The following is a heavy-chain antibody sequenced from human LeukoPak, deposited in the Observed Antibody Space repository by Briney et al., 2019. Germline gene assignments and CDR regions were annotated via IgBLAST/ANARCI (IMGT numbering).Heavy chain of an antibody. V-gene: IGHV3-9*01. CDR3: AKDISRGIRGMDV. CDR1: GFTFDDYA. Sequence: GGSLRLSCAASGFTFDDYAMHWVRQAPGKGLEWVSGISWNSGSIGYADSVKGRFTISRDNAKNSLYLQMNSLRAEDTALYYCAKDISRGIRGMDVWGQGTTVTVSS. CDR2: ISWNSGSI. J-gene: IGHJ6*02. D-gene: IGHD3-16*01.